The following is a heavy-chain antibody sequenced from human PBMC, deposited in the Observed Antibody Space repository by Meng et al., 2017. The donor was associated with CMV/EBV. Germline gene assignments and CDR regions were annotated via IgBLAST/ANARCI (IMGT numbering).Heavy chain of an antibody. Sequence: QVRVRGWGAGLLTPSATLSPTGAVYGGSFSGYYWSWIRQPPGKGLEWIGEINHSGSTNYNPSLKSRVTISVDTSKNQFSLKLSSVTAADTAVYYCARGGNWFDPWGQGTLVTVSS. CDR3: ARGGNWFDP. V-gene: IGHV4-34*01. CDR1: GGSFSGYY. CDR2: INHSGST. J-gene: IGHJ5*02.